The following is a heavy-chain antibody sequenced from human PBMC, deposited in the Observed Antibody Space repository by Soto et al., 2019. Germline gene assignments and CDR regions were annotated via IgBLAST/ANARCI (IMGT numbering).Heavy chain of an antibody. V-gene: IGHV4-34*01. CDR2: INHSGST. Sequence: LPETLSLTCTVYGESFSGYYWSWIRQPPGKGLEWIGEINHSGSTNYNPSLKSRVTISVDTSKNQFSLKLTSVTAADTAVYYRARRHKNEFWSAYYPEIDYWGQGTLVTVSS. CDR3: ARRHKNEFWSAYYPEIDY. D-gene: IGHD3-3*01. CDR1: GESFSGYY. J-gene: IGHJ4*02.